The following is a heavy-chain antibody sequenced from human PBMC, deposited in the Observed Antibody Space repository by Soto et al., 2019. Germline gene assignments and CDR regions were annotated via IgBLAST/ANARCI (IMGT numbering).Heavy chain of an antibody. CDR3: VREGRGSFDF. CDR1: GFIFTNYA. J-gene: IGHJ3*01. V-gene: IGHV3-23*01. Sequence: GGSLRLSCAASGFIFTNYAMNWVRQAPGKGLEWVSVIGGRGNSAYYADSVQGRFTISRDNSKNTLSLQMSSLTADDTAIYYCVREGRGSFDFWGRGTMVT. D-gene: IGHD5-12*01. CDR2: IGGRGNSA.